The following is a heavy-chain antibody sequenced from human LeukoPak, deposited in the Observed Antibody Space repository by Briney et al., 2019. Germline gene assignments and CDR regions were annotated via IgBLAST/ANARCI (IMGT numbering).Heavy chain of an antibody. D-gene: IGHD3-10*01. CDR1: GGSISSDY. V-gene: IGHV4-59*08. J-gene: IGHJ4*02. CDR3: ARHRGASFAY. CDR2: IHFTGST. Sequence: PSETLSLTRAVSGGSISSDYWSWIRQPPGEGLEWMGYIHFTGSTYYNSALKSRVTISVDTSKNQFSLNLTSVTAADTAFYYCARHRGASFAYWGQGTLVTVSS.